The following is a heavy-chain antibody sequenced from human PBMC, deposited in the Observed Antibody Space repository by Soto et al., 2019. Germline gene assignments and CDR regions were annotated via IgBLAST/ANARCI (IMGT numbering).Heavy chain of an antibody. CDR1: GFTFGDSY. V-gene: IGHV3-11*06. Sequence: GGSLRLSCAGSGFTFGDSYMSWIRQASGKGLEWLSYISPGSRYPAYADSVKGRFTISRDNAKRSLYLQMMSLTAEDTAIYYCVRGGGGGLFDPWGQGTMVTVSS. CDR3: VRGGGGGLFDP. J-gene: IGHJ5*02. D-gene: IGHD2-15*01. CDR2: ISPGSRYP.